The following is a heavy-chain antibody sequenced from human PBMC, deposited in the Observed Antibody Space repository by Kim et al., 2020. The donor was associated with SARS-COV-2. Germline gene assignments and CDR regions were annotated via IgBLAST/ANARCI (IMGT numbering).Heavy chain of an antibody. J-gene: IGHJ4*02. Sequence: GGSLRLSCAASGFTFSSYWMHWVRQAPGKGLVWVSHISTDGSITNYAVSVKGRFTISRDNAKNTLYLQMNSLRVEDTAVYYCARAMGESNSWGQGTLVTVSS. V-gene: IGHV3-74*01. CDR1: GFTFSSYW. D-gene: IGHD2-21*01. CDR2: ISTDGSIT. CDR3: ARAMGESNS.